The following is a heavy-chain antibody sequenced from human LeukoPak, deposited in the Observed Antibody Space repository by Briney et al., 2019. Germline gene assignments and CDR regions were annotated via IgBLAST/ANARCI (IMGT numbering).Heavy chain of an antibody. CDR1: GGSVSSGGYY. CDR2: IYCSGST. V-gene: IGHV4-61*08. J-gene: IGHJ4*02. CDR3: ARGSVDIVATTGFDY. D-gene: IGHD5-12*01. Sequence: SETLSLTCTVSGGSVSSGGYYWSWIRQPPGKGLEWIGYIYCSGSTNYNPSLKSRVTISVDTSKNQFSLKLSSVTAADTAVYYCARGSVDIVATTGFDYWGQGTLVTVSS.